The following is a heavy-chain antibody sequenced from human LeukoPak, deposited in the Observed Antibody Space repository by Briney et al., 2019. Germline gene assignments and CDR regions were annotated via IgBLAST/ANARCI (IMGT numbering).Heavy chain of an antibody. CDR2: ISYDGSNK. D-gene: IGHD6-19*01. CDR1: GFTFSSYG. CDR3: AKQYSSGWLVWYYFDY. V-gene: IGHV3-30*18. Sequence: GRSLRLSCAASGFTFSSYGMHWVRQAPGKGLEWVAVISYDGSNKYYADSVKGRFTTSRDNSKNTLYLQMNSLRAEDTAVYYCAKQYSSGWLVWYYFDYWGQGTLVTVSS. J-gene: IGHJ4*02.